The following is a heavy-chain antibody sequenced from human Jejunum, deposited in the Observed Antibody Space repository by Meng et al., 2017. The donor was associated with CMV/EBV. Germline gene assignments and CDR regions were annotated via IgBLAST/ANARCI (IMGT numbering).Heavy chain of an antibody. CDR3: TKDQVLL. V-gene: IGHV3-30*02. Sequence: GVLVQAGGSLRFFCVTVGFTCSSYWMHWVRQVPGKGLVWVAFISYKGDNKYYADSVRGRFTISRDNSKNTLDLQMNSLRTEDTAVYYCTKDQVLLWGQGTLVTVSS. D-gene: IGHD3-10*01. CDR1: GFTCSSYW. J-gene: IGHJ4*02. CDR2: ISYKGDNK.